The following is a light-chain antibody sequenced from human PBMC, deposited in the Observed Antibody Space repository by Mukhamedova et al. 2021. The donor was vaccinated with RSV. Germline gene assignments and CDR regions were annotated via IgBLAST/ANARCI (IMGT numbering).Light chain of an antibody. J-gene: IGLJ1*01. CDR2: EAS. CDR3: SSYSRINSVSYV. Sequence: NSDVGSYDRVSWYQQHPGKAPKLLVYEASKRPSGVSGRFSGSRSGNTASLTISGLQSEDEADYYCSSYSRINSVSYVFGTGT. CDR1: NSDVGSYDR. V-gene: IGLV2-23*02.